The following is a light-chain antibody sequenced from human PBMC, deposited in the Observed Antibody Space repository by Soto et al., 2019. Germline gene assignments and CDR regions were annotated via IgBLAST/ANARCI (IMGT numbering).Light chain of an antibody. CDR2: WAS. CDR3: QPYYSTVS. Sequence: DIVMTQSPDSLAVSLGERATINCKSSQTVLYSSNNKNYLAWYQQKPGQPPKVLIYWASTRESGVPDRFSGSGSGTDFTLTISSLQAEDVAVYYCQPYYSTVSFGGGTKVEIK. CDR1: QTVLYSSNNKNY. J-gene: IGKJ4*01. V-gene: IGKV4-1*01.